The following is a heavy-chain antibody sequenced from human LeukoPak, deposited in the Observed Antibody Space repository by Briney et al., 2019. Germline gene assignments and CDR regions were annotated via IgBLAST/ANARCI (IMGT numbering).Heavy chain of an antibody. Sequence: GGSLRLSCAASGFTFSSYGVHWVRQAPGKGLEWVAVISYDGSNKYYADSVKGRFTISRDNSKNTLYLQMNSLRAEDTAVYYCAKVSPNRSTVTTFFFDYWGQGTLVTVSS. V-gene: IGHV3-30*18. J-gene: IGHJ4*02. CDR1: GFTFSSYG. CDR3: AKVSPNRSTVTTFFFDY. D-gene: IGHD4-17*01. CDR2: ISYDGSNK.